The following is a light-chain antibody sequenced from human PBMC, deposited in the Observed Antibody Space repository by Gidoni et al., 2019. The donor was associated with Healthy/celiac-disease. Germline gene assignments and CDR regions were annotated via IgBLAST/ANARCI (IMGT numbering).Light chain of an antibody. V-gene: IGKV3-11*01. CDR3: QQRSXXXT. J-gene: IGKJ4*01. CDR2: DES. CDR1: QSVSSY. Sequence: EIVLTQSPATLSLSQGERATLSCRASQSVSSYLSCYQQKPGQAPRILIYDESNRATGIPARFSGSXSGTDVTLTISSLEPEDFAVYYCQQRSXXXTFGGGTKVEIK.